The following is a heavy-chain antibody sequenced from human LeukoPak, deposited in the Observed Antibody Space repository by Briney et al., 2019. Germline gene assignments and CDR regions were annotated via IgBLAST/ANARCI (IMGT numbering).Heavy chain of an antibody. J-gene: IGHJ4*02. D-gene: IGHD1-26*01. Sequence: PGGSLRLSCAASGFTFSSYSMNWVRQAPGKGLEWVSSISSSSSYIYYADSVKGRFTISRVNSKNTLYLQMNSLRADDTAVYYCAKENGSYYGGADYWGQGTLVTVSS. V-gene: IGHV3-21*04. CDR3: AKENGSYYGGADY. CDR2: ISSSSSYI. CDR1: GFTFSSYS.